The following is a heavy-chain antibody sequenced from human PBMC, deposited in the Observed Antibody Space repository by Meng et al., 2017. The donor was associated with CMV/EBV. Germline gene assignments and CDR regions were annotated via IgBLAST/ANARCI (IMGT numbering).Heavy chain of an antibody. Sequence: GESLKISCAASGFTFSTSWMHWVRQAPGKGLVWVARIDSDGSVSTYADSVKGRFTISRDNAKNTLYLEMNSLRAEDTAVYYCASARGVVRYAFDILGQGTVVTVSS. CDR3: ASARGVVRYAFDI. V-gene: IGHV3-74*01. CDR1: GFTFSTSW. J-gene: IGHJ3*02. D-gene: IGHD2-15*01. CDR2: IDSDGSVS.